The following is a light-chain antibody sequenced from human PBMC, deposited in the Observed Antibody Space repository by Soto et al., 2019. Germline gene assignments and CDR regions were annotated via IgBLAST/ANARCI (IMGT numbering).Light chain of an antibody. CDR2: GAS. J-gene: IGKJ1*01. CDR1: QSVSSSY. Sequence: DIVLTQSPGPLSLSPGERATLSCSASQSVSSSYLAWYQQQPGQAPRLLIYGASSRATGIPDRFSGSRSGTDCTLTISRLETEDVAVYYCQQYGSSPETLGQGTKVDTK. V-gene: IGKV3-20*01. CDR3: QQYGSSPET.